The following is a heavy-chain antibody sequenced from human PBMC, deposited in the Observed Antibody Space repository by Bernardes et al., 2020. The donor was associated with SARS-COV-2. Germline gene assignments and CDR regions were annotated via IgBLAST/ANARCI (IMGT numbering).Heavy chain of an antibody. CDR2: IWYDGSNK. CDR3: ARDLRDVAPARGGLDC. CDR1: GFTFSSYG. V-gene: IGHV3-33*08. Sequence: GGSLRLSCAASGFTFSSYGMHWVRQAPGKGLEWVAVIWYDGSNKNYADSVKGRFTISRDDSKNTLYLQMNSLRVDDTAVYYCARDLRDVAPARGGLDCWGQGTLVTVSS. J-gene: IGHJ4*02. D-gene: IGHD2-2*01.